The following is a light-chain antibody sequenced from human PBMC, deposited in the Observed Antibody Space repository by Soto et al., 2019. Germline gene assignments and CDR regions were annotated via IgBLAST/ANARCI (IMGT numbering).Light chain of an antibody. CDR1: SSNIGAGHV. CDR2: GSS. Sequence: QSVLTQPPSVPGAPGQRVTISCTGSSSNIGAGHVVHWYQQFPGRAPNLLIYGSSNRPSGVPDRFSGSKSGTSASLAITGLQAEDEADYYCQSYDNGLSASVFVGGTKLTVL. J-gene: IGLJ2*01. CDR3: QSYDNGLSASV. V-gene: IGLV1-40*01.